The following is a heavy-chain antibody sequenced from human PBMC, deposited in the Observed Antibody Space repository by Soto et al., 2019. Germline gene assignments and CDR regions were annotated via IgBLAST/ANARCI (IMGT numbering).Heavy chain of an antibody. V-gene: IGHV1-69*02. CDR3: ASGDCSGGRCYSDFDF. CDR2: SVPTLGMA. D-gene: IGHD2-15*01. J-gene: IGHJ4*02. CDR1: GDTFTDHT. Sequence: QVHLVQSGAEVKKPGSSVKVSCKASGDTFTDHTVTWVRQAPGQGLEWMGRSVPTLGMANYAQTFQGRVTITADTSKTTAYLELTGLTSDDSAVYYCASGDCSGGRCYSDFDFWGQGTLVTVSS.